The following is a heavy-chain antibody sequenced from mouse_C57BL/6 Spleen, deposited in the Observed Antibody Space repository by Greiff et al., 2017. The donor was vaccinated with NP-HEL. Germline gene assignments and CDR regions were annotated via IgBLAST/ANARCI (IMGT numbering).Heavy chain of an antibody. Sequence: QVQLKESGPELVKPGASVKISCKASGYAFSSSWMNWVKQRPGKGLEWIGRIYPGDGDTNYNGKFKGKATLTADKSSSTAYMQLSSLTSEDSAVYFCARDGHRLGAMDYWGQGTSVTVSS. J-gene: IGHJ4*01. CDR2: IYPGDGDT. D-gene: IGHD3-3*01. CDR1: GYAFSSSW. V-gene: IGHV1-82*01. CDR3: ARDGHRLGAMDY.